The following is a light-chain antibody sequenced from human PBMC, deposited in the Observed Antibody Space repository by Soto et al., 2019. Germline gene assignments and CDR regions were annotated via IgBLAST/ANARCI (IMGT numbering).Light chain of an antibody. CDR2: ANN. CDR3: CSHSSSIPWM. Sequence: QSVLTQPPSVSGAPGQTVTISCTGSNSNVGGGYDVHWYQQLPGSAPKLLIYANNNRPSGVPDRFSGSKSGTSASLAITGLQAEDEADYYCCSHSSSIPWMFGGGTKLTVL. J-gene: IGLJ3*02. V-gene: IGLV1-40*01. CDR1: NSNVGGGYD.